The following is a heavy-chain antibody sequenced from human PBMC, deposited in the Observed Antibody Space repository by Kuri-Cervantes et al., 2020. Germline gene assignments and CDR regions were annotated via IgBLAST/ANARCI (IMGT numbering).Heavy chain of an antibody. CDR2: IYYSGST. CDR3: AREQWELFGIDY. V-gene: IGHV4-31*03. Sequence: SETLSLTCTVSGGSISSSSYYWGWIRQPPGKGLEWIGYIYYSGSTYYNPSLKSRVTISVDTSKNQFSLKLSSVTAADTAVYYCAREQWELFGIDYWGQGTLVTVSS. J-gene: IGHJ4*02. D-gene: IGHD1-26*01. CDR1: GGSISSSSYY.